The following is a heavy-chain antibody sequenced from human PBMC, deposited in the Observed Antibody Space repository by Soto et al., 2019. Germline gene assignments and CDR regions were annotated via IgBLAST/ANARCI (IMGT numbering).Heavy chain of an antibody. V-gene: IGHV3-66*01. CDR1: GFTVSSNY. CDR2: IYSGGST. CDR3: ARGYRKEIAVAEAYAFDI. Sequence: GGSLRLSCAASGFTVSSNYMSWVRQAPGKGLEWVSVIYSGGSTYYADSVKGRFTISRDNSKNTLYLQMNSLRAEDTAVYYCARGYRKEIAVAEAYAFDIWGQGTMVTVSS. J-gene: IGHJ3*02. D-gene: IGHD6-19*01.